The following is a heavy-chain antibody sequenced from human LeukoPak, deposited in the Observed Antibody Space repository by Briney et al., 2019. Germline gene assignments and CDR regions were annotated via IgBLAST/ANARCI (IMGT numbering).Heavy chain of an antibody. CDR2: VKPSSGST. J-gene: IGHJ6*02. D-gene: IGHD5-18*01. CDR3: ATTAQVPLDV. Sequence: ASVKVSCKASGFTLTDYSMHWVRQAPGQGLEWVGKVKPSSGSTKYAQRFQGRVTLTRDTSTSTVYMELSSLGSEDTGVYFCATTAQVPLDVWGHGTTVNVFS. CDR1: GFTLTDYS. V-gene: IGHV1-46*01.